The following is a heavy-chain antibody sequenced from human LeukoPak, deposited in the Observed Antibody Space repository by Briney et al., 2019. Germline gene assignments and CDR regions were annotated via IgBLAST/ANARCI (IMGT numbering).Heavy chain of an antibody. V-gene: IGHV3-23*01. CDR3: AKGRGTAVTSAANY. D-gene: IGHD4-17*01. CDR2: ISGSGDNT. CDR1: GFTFSSYA. J-gene: IGHJ4*02. Sequence: PGGSLRLSCAASGFTFSSYAMSWVSQAPGKGLEWVSSISGSGDNTCYADSVKDRFSISRDNSKTTVSLQMNSLRAEDTAVYYCAKGRGTAVTSAANYWGQGTLVTVSS.